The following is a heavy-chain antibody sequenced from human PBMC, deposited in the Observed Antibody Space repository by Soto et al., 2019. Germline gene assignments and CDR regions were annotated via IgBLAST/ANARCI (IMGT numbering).Heavy chain of an antibody. CDR1: GFTFSSYG. Sequence: GGSLRLSCAASGFTFSSYGMHWVRQAPGKGLEWVAVIWYDGSNKYYADSVKGRFTISRDNSKNTLNLQMNSLRAEDRVVYYCARDPIVGATRGAREPWSPSPQGRGVGGYYYYYGMDVWGQGTTVTVSS. CDR3: ARDPIVGATRGAREPWSPSPQGRGVGGYYYYYGMDV. V-gene: IGHV3-33*01. D-gene: IGHD1-26*01. CDR2: IWYDGSNK. J-gene: IGHJ6*02.